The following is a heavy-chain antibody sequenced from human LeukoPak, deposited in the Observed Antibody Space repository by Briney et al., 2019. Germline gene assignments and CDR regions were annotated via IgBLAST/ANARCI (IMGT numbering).Heavy chain of an antibody. J-gene: IGHJ6*02. V-gene: IGHV3-7*03. CDR2: INHNGNVN. D-gene: IGHD3-16*01. CDR3: ARGGGLDV. Sequence: GGSLRLSCAASGFTFSSYWMNWAHQAPGKGLEWVASINHNGNVNYYVDSVKGRFTISRDNAKNSLYLQMSNLRAEDTAVYFCARGGGLDVWGQGATVTVSS. CDR1: GFTFSSYW.